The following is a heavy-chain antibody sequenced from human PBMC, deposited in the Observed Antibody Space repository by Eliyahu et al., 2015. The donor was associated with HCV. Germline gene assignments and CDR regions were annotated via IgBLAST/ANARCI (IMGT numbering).Heavy chain of an antibody. CDR3: ATYGSGEGGYYYYGMDV. D-gene: IGHD3-10*01. Sequence: EVQLLESGGGLVQPGGSXRLSCXASGFPFSXXAMSWVRQAPGKGLEWVSAISGSGGSTYYADSVKGRFTISRDNSKNTLYLQMNSLRAEDTAVYYCATYGSGEGGYYYYGMDVWGQGTTVTVSS. CDR1: GFPFSXXA. CDR2: ISGSGGST. V-gene: IGHV3-23*01. J-gene: IGHJ6*02.